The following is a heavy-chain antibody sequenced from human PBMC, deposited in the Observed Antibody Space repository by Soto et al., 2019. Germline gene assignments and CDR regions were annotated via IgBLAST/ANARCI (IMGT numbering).Heavy chain of an antibody. Sequence: SETLSLTCAVYGGSFSGYYWSWIRQPPGKGLEWIGEVNHSGSTNYNPSLKSRVTISVDTSKNQFSLKLSSVTAADTAVYYCARGRRYCSSTSCLHSSCCMDVWGQGTTVTVSS. V-gene: IGHV4-34*01. CDR2: VNHSGST. D-gene: IGHD2-2*01. J-gene: IGHJ6*02. CDR1: GGSFSGYY. CDR3: ARGRRYCSSTSCLHSSCCMDV.